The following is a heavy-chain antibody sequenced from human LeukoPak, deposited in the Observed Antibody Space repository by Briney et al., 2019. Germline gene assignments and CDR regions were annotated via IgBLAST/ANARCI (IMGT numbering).Heavy chain of an antibody. D-gene: IGHD5-24*01. CDR2: IYYSGST. CDR3: ARARWLQSAVDY. Sequence: SETLSLTCTVSGGSISSYYWSWIRQPPGKGLEWIGYIYYSGSTNYNPSLKSRVTISVDTSKNQFSLKLSSVTAADTAVYYCARARWLQSAVDYWGQGTLVTVSS. CDR1: GGSISSYY. V-gene: IGHV4-59*01. J-gene: IGHJ4*02.